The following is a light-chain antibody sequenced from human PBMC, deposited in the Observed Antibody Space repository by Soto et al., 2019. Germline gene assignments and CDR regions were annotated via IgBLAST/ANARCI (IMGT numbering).Light chain of an antibody. Sequence: DIVMTQSPCSLXXSXXXXAXXXXXXSHMVLYSSNNRDSLAWYQQKPGLPPKLLIYWASIRASGVPDRFSGGGSGTDFTLTISSLQAEDVAVYYCQQYYSTMYTFGQGTRLEI. CDR2: WAS. J-gene: IGKJ5*01. CDR3: QQYYSTMYT. V-gene: IGKV4-1*01. CDR1: HMVLYSSNNRDS.